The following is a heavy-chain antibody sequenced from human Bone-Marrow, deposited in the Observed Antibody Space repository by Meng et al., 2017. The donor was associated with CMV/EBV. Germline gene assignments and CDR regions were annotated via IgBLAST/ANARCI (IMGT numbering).Heavy chain of an antibody. CDR3: AKDLGSSSFDAFDI. CDR2: IWYDGSNK. D-gene: IGHD6-13*01. J-gene: IGHJ3*02. V-gene: IGHV3-30*02. Sequence: GESLKISCAASGFTFSSYGMHWVRQAPGKGLEWVAVIWYDGSNKYYADSVKGRFTISRDNSKNTLYLQMNSLRAEDMALYYCAKDLGSSSFDAFDIWGQGTMVTVSS. CDR1: GFTFSSYG.